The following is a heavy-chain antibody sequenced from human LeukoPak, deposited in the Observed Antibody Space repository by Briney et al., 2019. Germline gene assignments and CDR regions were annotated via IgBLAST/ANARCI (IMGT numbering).Heavy chain of an antibody. CDR3: ARDVGPRITMVRGPFDP. V-gene: IGHV1-69*04. D-gene: IGHD3-10*01. CDR2: IIPILGIA. CDR1: GGTFSSYA. Sequence: SVKVSCKASGGTFSSYAISWVRQAPGQGLEWRGRIIPILGIANYAQKFQGRVTITADKSTSTAYMELSSLRSEDTAVYYCARDVGPRITMVRGPFDPWGQGTLVTVSS. J-gene: IGHJ5*02.